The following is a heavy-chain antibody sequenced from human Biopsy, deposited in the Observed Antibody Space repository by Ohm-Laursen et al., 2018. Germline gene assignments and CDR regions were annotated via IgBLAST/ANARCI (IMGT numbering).Heavy chain of an antibody. J-gene: IGHJ2*01. CDR3: ARGRRHCSGTCSRWYFDL. V-gene: IGHV1-2*02. D-gene: IGHD2-2*01. CDR2: INPKSGDT. Sequence: ASVKVSCKPSGYTFTAFSVHWLRQAPGQGLEWMGWINPKSGDTDYPQSFQGRVSMTRDTSISTAYMDLSRLRSDDTAVYYCARGRRHCSGTCSRWYFDLWGRGTLVTVSS. CDR1: GYTFTAFS.